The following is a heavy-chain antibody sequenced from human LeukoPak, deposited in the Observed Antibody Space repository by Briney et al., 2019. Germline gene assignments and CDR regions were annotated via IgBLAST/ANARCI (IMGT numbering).Heavy chain of an antibody. D-gene: IGHD6-13*01. CDR3: VYQQPYNYY. CDR1: GFTFSSYW. V-gene: IGHV3-7*03. J-gene: IGHJ4*02. Sequence: GGSLRLSCAASGFTFSSYWMSWVRQPPGKGLHGVANIKQDEREKDCLASAKDQFTHSRYHAKNPLYLQTNSLDPDDTAVDVPVYQQPYNYYGDWGTGVTVSS. CDR2: IKQDEREK.